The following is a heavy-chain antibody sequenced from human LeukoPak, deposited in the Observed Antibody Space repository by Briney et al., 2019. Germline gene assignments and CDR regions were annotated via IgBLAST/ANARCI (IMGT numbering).Heavy chain of an antibody. J-gene: IGHJ6*02. Sequence: GGSLRLSCAASGFTFSSYAMSWVRQAPGKGLEWVSGISGSGGSIGSVSGRFTISRDNSKNTLFLQMNSLRAEDTAVYYCAKVRSSWPRPTYYGMDVLGQGTTVTVSS. D-gene: IGHD6-13*01. V-gene: IGHV3-23*01. CDR2: ISGSGGS. CDR1: GFTFSSYA. CDR3: AKVRSSWPRPTYYGMDV.